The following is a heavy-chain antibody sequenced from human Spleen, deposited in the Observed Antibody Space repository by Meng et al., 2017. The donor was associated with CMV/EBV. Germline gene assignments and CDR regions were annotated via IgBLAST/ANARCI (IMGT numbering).Heavy chain of an antibody. Sequence: PPQTPRLPCTFLGLSRSTTGVGVAWVPPPPEKPLEWLALVYWDEDNRNSPSLKHRLTSAKAPSKTQVVLTMPNMDPVDTGTYYCAHRRDDILTRHYFDQWGQGTLVTVSS. J-gene: IGHJ4*02. CDR3: AHRRDDILTRHYFDQ. CDR1: GLSRSTTGVG. CDR2: VYWDEDN. V-gene: IGHV2-5*02. D-gene: IGHD3-9*01.